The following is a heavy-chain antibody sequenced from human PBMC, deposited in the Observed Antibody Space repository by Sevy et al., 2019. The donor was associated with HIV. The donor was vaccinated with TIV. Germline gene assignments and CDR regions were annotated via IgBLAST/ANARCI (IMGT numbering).Heavy chain of an antibody. V-gene: IGHV3-15*07. CDR2: IKSITDGGAA. Sequence: GGSLRLSCTASGFDFPNAWMNWIRQVPGKGLEWVGHIKSITDGGAADYAAPVKGRFTISRHDSKNTLYLQMNILKAEDTAVYYCSTDDLISYWGRGTLVTVSS. D-gene: IGHD3-3*02. CDR1: GFDFPNAW. J-gene: IGHJ4*02. CDR3: STDDLISY.